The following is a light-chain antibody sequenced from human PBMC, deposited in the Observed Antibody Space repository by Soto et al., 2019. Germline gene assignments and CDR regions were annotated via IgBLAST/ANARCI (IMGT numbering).Light chain of an antibody. V-gene: IGKV3-20*01. CDR3: QQYGGSPLVT. Sequence: IVLTQSPGTLSLSPGERATLSCRASQSVSSVSLAWYQQKPGQAPRLLVYGASTRATGIPDRFSGSGSGTDFTLTLSRLEPEDFAVYYCQQYGGSPLVTFGQGTKLEIK. CDR1: QSVSSVS. CDR2: GAS. J-gene: IGKJ2*01.